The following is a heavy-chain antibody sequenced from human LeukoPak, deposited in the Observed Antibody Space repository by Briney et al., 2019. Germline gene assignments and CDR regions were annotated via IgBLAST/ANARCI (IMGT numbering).Heavy chain of an antibody. J-gene: IGHJ4*02. D-gene: IGHD4-17*01. CDR2: ISASGGGT. Sequence: PGGSLRLSCAASGFTFSSYWMSWVRQAPGKGLEWVSAISASGGGTYYADSVKGRFAISRDNSKSTLYLQMNSLRTEDTAVYYCARRFVGGDGDYPFDYWGQGTLVTVSS. V-gene: IGHV3-23*01. CDR3: ARRFVGGDGDYPFDY. CDR1: GFTFSSYW.